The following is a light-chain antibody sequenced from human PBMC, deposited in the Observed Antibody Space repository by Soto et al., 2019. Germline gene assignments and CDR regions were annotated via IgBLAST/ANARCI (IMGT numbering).Light chain of an antibody. Sequence: TPFPSTLTVSTGATATXSCRATHTVIHNYLAWLQHKPCQAPRLLVYRASQRAPGIPDRFSGSGSGTDFPLTISRLAPEDFAVYYCHQDGKLPITFGQGTRLGIK. V-gene: IGKV3-20*01. CDR2: RAS. CDR1: HTVIHNY. CDR3: HQDGKLPIT. J-gene: IGKJ5*01.